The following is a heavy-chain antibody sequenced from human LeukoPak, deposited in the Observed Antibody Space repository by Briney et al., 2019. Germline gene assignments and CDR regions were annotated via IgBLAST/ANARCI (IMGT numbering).Heavy chain of an antibody. Sequence: GGSLRLSCAASGFTFSSYSMNWVRQAPGKGLEWVSYISSGSSTIYYADSVKGRFTISRDNAKNSLCLQMNSLRAEDTAVYYCASWVQLERRGPFDYWGQGTLVTVSS. D-gene: IGHD1-1*01. V-gene: IGHV3-48*01. J-gene: IGHJ4*02. CDR2: ISSGSSTI. CDR3: ASWVQLERRGPFDY. CDR1: GFTFSSYS.